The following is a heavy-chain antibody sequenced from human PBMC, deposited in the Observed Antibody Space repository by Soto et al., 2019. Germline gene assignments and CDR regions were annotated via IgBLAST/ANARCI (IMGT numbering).Heavy chain of an antibody. CDR1: GFTFSNYA. CDR3: AKKFGSDVYYYYGMDV. J-gene: IGHJ6*02. V-gene: IGHV3-23*01. Sequence: RGSLRLSCAASGFTFSNYALSWVRQAPGKGLEWVSTFSGSGGSTYYADSVKGRFTIATDNSKNTLYLQMNSLRAEDTAVYYCAKKFGSDVYYYYGMDVWGQGTTVTVSS. D-gene: IGHD3-10*01. CDR2: FSGSGGST.